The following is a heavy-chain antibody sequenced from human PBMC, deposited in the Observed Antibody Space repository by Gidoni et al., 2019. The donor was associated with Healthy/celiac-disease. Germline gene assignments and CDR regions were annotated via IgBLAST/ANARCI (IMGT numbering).Heavy chain of an antibody. CDR2: ISGSGGST. J-gene: IGHJ4*02. V-gene: IGHV3-23*01. Sequence: EVQLLESGGGLVQPGGSLRLSCAASGFTFSSSAMTWVRQAPGKGLEWVSAISGSGGSTYDADSVKGRFTISRDNSKNTLYLQMNSLRAEDTAVYYCATGVDTAMVRGRRFFSNYFDYWGQGTLVTVSS. D-gene: IGHD5-18*01. CDR3: ATGVDTAMVRGRRFFSNYFDY. CDR1: GFTFSSSA.